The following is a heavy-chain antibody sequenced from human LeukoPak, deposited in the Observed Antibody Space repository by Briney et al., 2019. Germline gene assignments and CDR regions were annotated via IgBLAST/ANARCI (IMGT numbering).Heavy chain of an antibody. Sequence: PGGSLRLSCAASGFTFSSYWMSWVRQAPGKGLEWVANIKQDGSEKYYVDSVKGRFTISRDNAKNSLYLQMNSLRAEDTAVYYCARDPHEWWSNPYAFDIWGRGTMVTVSS. CDR3: ARDPHEWWSNPYAFDI. J-gene: IGHJ3*02. D-gene: IGHD2-15*01. V-gene: IGHV3-7*01. CDR1: GFTFSSYW. CDR2: IKQDGSEK.